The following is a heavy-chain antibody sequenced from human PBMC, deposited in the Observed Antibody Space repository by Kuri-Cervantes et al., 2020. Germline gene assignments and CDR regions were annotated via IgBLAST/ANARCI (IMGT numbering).Heavy chain of an antibody. CDR3: ARVSFTYDILTGYYPNHFDY. CDR1: GGSISSYY. Sequence: SETLSLTCTVSGGSISSYYWSWIRQPPGKGLEWIGYIYYSGSTNYNPSLKSRVTISVDTSKNQFSLKLSSVTAADTAVYYCARVSFTYDILTGYYPNHFDYWGQGTLVIVSS. V-gene: IGHV4-59*01. J-gene: IGHJ4*02. CDR2: IYYSGST. D-gene: IGHD3-9*01.